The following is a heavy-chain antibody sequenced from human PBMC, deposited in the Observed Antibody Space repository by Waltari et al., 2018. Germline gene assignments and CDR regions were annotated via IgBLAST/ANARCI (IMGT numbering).Heavy chain of an antibody. V-gene: IGHV3-11*01. D-gene: IGHD6-19*01. CDR3: ARDSQTAIAMERGAFDI. CDR2: ISASGSTI. Sequence: QVQLVESGGDLIRPGGSLSLSCAASGFTFRHYYFSWIRQAPGKGLEWIAYISASGSTIYDADSVKGRFTISRDNAKNSLYLQMSSLRAEDTAVYYCARDSQTAIAMERGAFDIWGQGTMVTVSS. CDR1: GFTFRHYY. J-gene: IGHJ3*02.